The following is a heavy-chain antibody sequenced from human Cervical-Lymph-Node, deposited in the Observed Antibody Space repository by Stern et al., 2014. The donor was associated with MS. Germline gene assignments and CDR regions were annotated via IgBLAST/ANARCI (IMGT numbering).Heavy chain of an antibody. D-gene: IGHD3-16*01. CDR3: ARRGT. J-gene: IGHJ5*02. Sequence: VQLVESGGGLVQPGGSLRLSCAASGFTFIKYTMNWVRQAPGKGLEWVSQISSSSSSISYADSVKGRFTISRDNAKNSLYLQMNNLRAEDTAVYHCARRGTWGQGTLVTVSS. CDR2: ISSSSSSI. CDR1: GFTFIKYT. V-gene: IGHV3-48*01.